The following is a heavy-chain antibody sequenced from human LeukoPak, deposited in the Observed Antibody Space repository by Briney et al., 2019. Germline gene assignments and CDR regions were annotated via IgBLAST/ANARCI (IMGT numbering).Heavy chain of an antibody. CDR1: GGSISSSNW. J-gene: IGHJ6*04. V-gene: IGHV4-4*02. D-gene: IGHD2/OR15-2a*01. CDR2: IYHRGST. CDR3: ARYFAGYYGMDV. Sequence: SETLSLTCAVSGGSISSSNWWSWVRPPPGKGLEWIGEIYHRGSTNYNPSLKSRVTISVDKSKNQFSLKLSSVTAADTAVYYCARYFAGYYGMDVWGKGTTVTVSS.